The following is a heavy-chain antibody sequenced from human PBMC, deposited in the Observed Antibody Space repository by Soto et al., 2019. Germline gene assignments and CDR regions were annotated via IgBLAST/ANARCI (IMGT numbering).Heavy chain of an antibody. J-gene: IGHJ6*02. CDR3: ARNESSNIYGMDV. CDR2: INGGSFSI. V-gene: IGHV3-21*01. CDR1: GFTFSSYS. Sequence: PVGSLRLSCAAPGFTFSSYSMNWVRQAPGKGLEWVSSINGGSFSINYADSVKGRFSISRDNAQNSLHLQMNNLRAEDTAVYYCARNESSNIYGMDVWGQGTTVTVSS. D-gene: IGHD6-6*01.